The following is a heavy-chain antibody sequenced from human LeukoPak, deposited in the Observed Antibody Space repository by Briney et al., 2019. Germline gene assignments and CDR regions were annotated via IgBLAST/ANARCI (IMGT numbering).Heavy chain of an antibody. CDR2: IIPIFGTA. CDR3: ARGGMVRGVIPLDYYYIDV. V-gene: IGHV1-69*05. D-gene: IGHD3-10*01. J-gene: IGHJ6*03. CDR1: GGTFSSYA. Sequence: AAVTVSCQASGGTFSSYAISWVRPAPGRGLDWMGGIIPIFGTANYAQKFQGRVTITTDESTSTAYMELSSLRSEDTAVYYCARGGMVRGVIPLDYYYIDVWGNGTTVTVSS.